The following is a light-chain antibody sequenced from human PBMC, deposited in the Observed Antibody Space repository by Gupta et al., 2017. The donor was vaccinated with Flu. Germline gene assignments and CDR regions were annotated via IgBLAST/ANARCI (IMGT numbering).Light chain of an antibody. V-gene: IGKV1-5*03. Sequence: DIQMTQSPSTLSASVGDRVTITCRASQSISYGLALYQQKPGKAPDLLLYQASTLQSGVPSRFSGSGSVTEFTLTITSLTPDDFATSCFQHDNHFLLTFGGGTKVEI. CDR2: QAS. CDR1: QSISYG. CDR3: QHDNHFLLT. J-gene: IGKJ4*01.